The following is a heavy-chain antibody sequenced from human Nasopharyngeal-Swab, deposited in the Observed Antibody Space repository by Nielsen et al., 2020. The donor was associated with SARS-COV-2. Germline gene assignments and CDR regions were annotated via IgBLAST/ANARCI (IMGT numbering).Heavy chain of an antibody. CDR3: ARVFVELTIFEVVMNPFDY. J-gene: IGHJ4*02. V-gene: IGHV3-21*01. D-gene: IGHD3-3*01. CDR2: ISSSSSYI. CDR1: GFTFSSYS. Sequence: GGSLRLSCAASGFTFSSYSMNWVRQAPGKGLEWVSSISSSSSYIYYADSVKGRFTISRDNAKNSLYLQMNSLRAEDTAVYYCARVFVELTIFEVVMNPFDYWGQGTLVTVSS.